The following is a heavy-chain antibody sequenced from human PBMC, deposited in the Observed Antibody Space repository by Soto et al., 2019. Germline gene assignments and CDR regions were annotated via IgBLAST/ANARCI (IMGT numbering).Heavy chain of an antibody. CDR3: AKSSCNRPRCHTNYYYYSYMDV. CDR1: GFTFRSHA. D-gene: IGHD2-2*01. CDR2: VSEIGTST. J-gene: IGHJ6*03. V-gene: IGHV3-23*01. Sequence: EVQLLESGGGLVQPGGSLRLSCAASGFTFRSHAMSWVRQAPGKGLEWASGVSEIGTSTYYADSVKGRFTISRDNSKNTLSLQINSLRAEDTARYYCAKSSCNRPRCHTNYYYYSYMDVCGQGTTATVSS.